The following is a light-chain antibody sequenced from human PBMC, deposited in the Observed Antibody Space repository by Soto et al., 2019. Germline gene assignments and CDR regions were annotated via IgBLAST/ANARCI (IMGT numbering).Light chain of an antibody. CDR2: RSS. J-gene: IGKJ4*01. CDR3: QQYVNSLT. V-gene: IGKV3-20*01. Sequence: EIVLTQSPGTLSLSPGQRATLSCRASDSVSSNYLAWYQQKPGQAPRLLIYRSSTRVTGIPDRFSGSGSGTDFPLTISRLEPEDFAVYFCQQYVNSLTFGGGTKVEIK. CDR1: DSVSSNY.